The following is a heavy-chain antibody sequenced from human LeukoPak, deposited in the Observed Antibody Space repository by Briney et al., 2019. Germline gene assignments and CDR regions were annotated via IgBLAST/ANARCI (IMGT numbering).Heavy chain of an antibody. J-gene: IGHJ4*02. CDR1: GFTVSSYW. Sequence: GGSLRLSCAASGFTVSSYWMHWVRQAPGKGLVWVSRSNSDGSSTTYADSVKGRFTISRDNTKNTLYLQMNSLRAEDTAAYYCARGHASGSRPNFDYWGQGTLVTVSS. CDR2: SNSDGSST. CDR3: ARGHASGSRPNFDY. D-gene: IGHD3-10*01. V-gene: IGHV3-74*01.